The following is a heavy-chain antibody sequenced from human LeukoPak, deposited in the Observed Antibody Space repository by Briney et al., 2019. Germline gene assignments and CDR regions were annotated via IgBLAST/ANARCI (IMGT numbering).Heavy chain of an antibody. Sequence: GGSLRLSCAVSGFTFSDYWMTWVRQAPGKGLEWVAVISYDGSNKYYADSVKGRFTISRDNSKNTLYLQMNSLRAEDTAVYYCAKDPRVVTAIHWGQGTLVTVSS. V-gene: IGHV3-30*18. CDR1: GFTFSDYW. D-gene: IGHD2-21*02. CDR2: ISYDGSNK. CDR3: AKDPRVVTAIH. J-gene: IGHJ4*02.